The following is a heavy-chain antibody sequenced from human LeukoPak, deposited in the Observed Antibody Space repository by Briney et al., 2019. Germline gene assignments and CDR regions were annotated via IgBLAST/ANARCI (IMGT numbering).Heavy chain of an antibody. CDR1: GFTFSSYA. Sequence: GGSLRLSCAASGFTFSSYAMHWVRQAPGKGLEWVAVISYDGSNKYYADSVKGRFTISRDNSKNTLYLQMNSLRAEDTAVYYCARDPRYCSGGSCVDYWGQGTLVAVSS. D-gene: IGHD2-15*01. J-gene: IGHJ4*02. CDR3: ARDPRYCSGGSCVDY. V-gene: IGHV3-30*14. CDR2: ISYDGSNK.